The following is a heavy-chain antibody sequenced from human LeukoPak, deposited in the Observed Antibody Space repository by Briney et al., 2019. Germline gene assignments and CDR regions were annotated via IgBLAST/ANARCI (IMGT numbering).Heavy chain of an antibody. Sequence: GGSLRLSCAVSGITLNNNGMTWARQAPGKGLEWVAGISDSGGSTKYADSVKGRFTISRDNPKSTLYLQMNSLRAEDTAVYFCAKRGVVIRVILVGFHKEAYYFESWGQGALVTVSS. CDR1: GITLNNNG. CDR2: ISDSGGST. D-gene: IGHD3/OR15-3a*01. V-gene: IGHV3-23*01. J-gene: IGHJ4*02. CDR3: AKRGVVIRVILVGFHKEAYYFES.